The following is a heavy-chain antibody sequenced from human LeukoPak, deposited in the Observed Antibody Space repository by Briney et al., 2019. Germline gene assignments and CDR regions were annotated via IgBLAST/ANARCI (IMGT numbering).Heavy chain of an antibody. Sequence: GASVKVSCKASGGTFSSYAISWVRQAPGQGLEWMGRIIPILGIANYAQKLQGRVTITADKSTSTAYMELSSLRSEDTAVYYCARVKGSGSYTIDYWGQGTLVTVSS. J-gene: IGHJ4*02. D-gene: IGHD1-26*01. CDR2: IIPILGIA. CDR3: ARVKGSGSYTIDY. CDR1: GGTFSSYA. V-gene: IGHV1-69*04.